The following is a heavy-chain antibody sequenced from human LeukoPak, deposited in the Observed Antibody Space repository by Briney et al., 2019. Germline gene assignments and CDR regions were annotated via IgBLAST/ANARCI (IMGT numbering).Heavy chain of an antibody. Sequence: GGSLRLSCAASGFTFSSHTVTWVRQAPGRGLEWVSSISSSSSFLHYADSVRGRFTISRDNAKKSLYLQMNSLRAEDTAVYYCARLWDYGDFQNAFDIWGQGTTVTVSS. CDR2: ISSSSSFL. J-gene: IGHJ3*02. D-gene: IGHD4-17*01. CDR1: GFTFSSHT. V-gene: IGHV3-21*01. CDR3: ARLWDYGDFQNAFDI.